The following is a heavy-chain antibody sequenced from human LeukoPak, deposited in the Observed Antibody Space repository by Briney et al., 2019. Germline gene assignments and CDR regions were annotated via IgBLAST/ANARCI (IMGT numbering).Heavy chain of an antibody. V-gene: IGHV3-53*01. CDR1: GFTFSDYY. J-gene: IGHJ4*02. D-gene: IGHD4/OR15-4a*01. CDR2: IYSGGST. Sequence: GGSLRLSCAASGFTFSDYYMNWIRQAPGKGLEWVSVIYSGGSTYYADSVKGRFTISRDNSKNTLYLQMNSLRAEDTAVYYCARAGSNRAPFDYWGQGTLVTVSS. CDR3: ARAGSNRAPFDY.